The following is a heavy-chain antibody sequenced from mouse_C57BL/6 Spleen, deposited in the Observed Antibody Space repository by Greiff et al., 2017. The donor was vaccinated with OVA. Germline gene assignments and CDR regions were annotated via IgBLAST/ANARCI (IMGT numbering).Heavy chain of an antibody. CDR2: IWSGGST. Sequence: VQLQQSGPGLVQPSQSLSITCTVSGFSLTSYGVHWVRQSPGKGLEWLGVIWSGGSTDYNAAFISRLSISKDNSKSQVFFKMNSLQADDTAIYYCARNGYDGYYVGFAYWGQGTLVTVSA. CDR3: ARNGYDGYYVGFAY. J-gene: IGHJ3*01. D-gene: IGHD2-3*01. V-gene: IGHV2-2*01. CDR1: GFSLTSYG.